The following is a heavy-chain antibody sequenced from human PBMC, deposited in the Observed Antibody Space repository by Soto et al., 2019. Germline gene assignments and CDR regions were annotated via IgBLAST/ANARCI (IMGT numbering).Heavy chain of an antibody. V-gene: IGHV3-23*01. CDR1: GFTFRNFG. CDR2: ISSSGDST. CDR3: ASHDYGTDAVFDY. J-gene: IGHJ4*02. Sequence: LRLSCAASGFTFRNFGMSWVRQAPGKGPEWVSGISSSGDSTYYADSVKGRFTISRDNFKNTLSLQMNSLRAEDTAIYYCASHDYGTDAVFDYWGQGTLVTVSS. D-gene: IGHD4-17*01.